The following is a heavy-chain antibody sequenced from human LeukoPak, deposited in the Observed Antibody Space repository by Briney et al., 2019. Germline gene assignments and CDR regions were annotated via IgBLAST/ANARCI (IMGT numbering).Heavy chain of an antibody. CDR2: INHSGST. Sequence: PSETLSLTCTVSGGSISSYYWSWIRQPPGKGLEWIGEINHSGSTNYNPSLKSRVTISVDTSKNQFSLKLSSVTAADTAVYYCARSERYYYGSGSYSGYWGQGTLVTVSS. J-gene: IGHJ4*02. D-gene: IGHD3-10*01. CDR1: GGSISSYY. V-gene: IGHV4-34*01. CDR3: ARSERYYYGSGSYSGY.